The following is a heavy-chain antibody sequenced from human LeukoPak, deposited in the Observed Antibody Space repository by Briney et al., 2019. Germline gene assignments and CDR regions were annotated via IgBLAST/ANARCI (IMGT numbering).Heavy chain of an antibody. D-gene: IGHD5-12*01. V-gene: IGHV3-48*01. CDR2: ISIISSTI. CDR3: ARTYERDLDS. Sequence: GGSLRLSCAASEFTFSSYHMNWVRQAPGKGLEWVSYISIISSTIYYADSVKGRFTISRDDANNSVYLQMNSLRAEDTAVYYCARTYERDLDSWGQGTLVTVSS. CDR1: EFTFSSYH. J-gene: IGHJ4*02.